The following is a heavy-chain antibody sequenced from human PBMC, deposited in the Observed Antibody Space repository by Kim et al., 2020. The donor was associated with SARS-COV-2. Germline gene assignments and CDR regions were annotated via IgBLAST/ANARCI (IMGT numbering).Heavy chain of an antibody. J-gene: IGHJ6*02. Sequence: YHPSLKSRVTISVDTSKNQFSLKLSSVTAADTAVYYCARDLEKDYYGMDVWGQGTTVTVSS. V-gene: IGHV4-59*01. CDR3: ARDLEKDYYGMDV.